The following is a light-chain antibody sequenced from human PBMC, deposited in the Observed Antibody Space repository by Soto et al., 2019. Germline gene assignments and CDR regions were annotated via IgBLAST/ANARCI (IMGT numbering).Light chain of an antibody. CDR3: QQYDSYSWT. V-gene: IGKV1-13*02. CDR1: QGISSY. Sequence: AIQLTQSPSSLSASVGDRVTITCRASQGISSYLAWYQQKPGKAPNLLIYDVSSLESGVPSRFSGSGSGTEFILTISSLQPDDFATYYCQQYDSYSWTFGQGTKVDIK. J-gene: IGKJ1*01. CDR2: DVS.